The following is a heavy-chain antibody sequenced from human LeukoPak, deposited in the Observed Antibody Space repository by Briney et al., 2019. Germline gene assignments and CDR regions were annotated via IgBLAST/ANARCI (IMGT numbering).Heavy chain of an antibody. D-gene: IGHD1-26*01. CDR2: IRSAANNYET. CDR3: TTEMRWELLFDD. CDR1: GFTFSGSA. Sequence: GGSLRLSCAASGFTFSGSAMHWVRQASGKGLEWVGRIRSAANNYETAYAASMKGRFTISRDDSKNTAYLQMDSLKTEDTGVYYCTTEMRWELLFDDWGQGTLVTVSS. J-gene: IGHJ4*02. V-gene: IGHV3-73*01.